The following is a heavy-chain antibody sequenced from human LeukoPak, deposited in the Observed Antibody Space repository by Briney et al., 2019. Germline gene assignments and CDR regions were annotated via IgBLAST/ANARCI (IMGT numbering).Heavy chain of an antibody. CDR1: GFSFSNYA. CDR3: ARQHTGWYVDY. J-gene: IGHJ4*02. V-gene: IGHV3-23*01. D-gene: IGHD6-19*01. CDR2: VSASGAST. Sequence: QPGGSLRLSCAASGFSFSNYAMSWVRQAPGKGPEWVSGVSASGASTYSEDSVKGRLIISRDNSKNTVFLQMNSLRAEDTAVYHCARQHTGWYVDYWGQGILVTVSS.